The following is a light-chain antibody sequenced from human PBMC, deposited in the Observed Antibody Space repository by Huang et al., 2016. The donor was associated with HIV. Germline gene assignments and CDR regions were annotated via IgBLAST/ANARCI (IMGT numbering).Light chain of an antibody. CDR2: LGS. V-gene: IGKV2-28*01. Sequence: EIVMTQFPLSLPVTPGEPASISCRSSQSLQHGNGYTYLDWYLQRPGQSPQLLIYLGSTRASGVPDRFSGSGSGTDFTLKISRVEAEDVGVYYCMQALESPRFGQGTKLEIK. CDR1: QSLQHGNGYTY. J-gene: IGKJ2*01. CDR3: MQALESPR.